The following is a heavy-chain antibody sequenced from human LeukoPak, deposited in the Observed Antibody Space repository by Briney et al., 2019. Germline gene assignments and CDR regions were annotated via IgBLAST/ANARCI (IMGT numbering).Heavy chain of an antibody. D-gene: IGHD3-22*01. Sequence: PGGSLRLSCAAFGLTVSSNYMSWVRQAPGKGLEWVSVIYSGDSTYYADSVKGRFTFSRDNSKNTVYLQMNRLRAEDTAVYYCARNYYDSSGYSYYFDYWGQGTLVTVSS. CDR2: IYSGDST. CDR1: GLTVSSNY. CDR3: ARNYYDSSGYSYYFDY. J-gene: IGHJ4*02. V-gene: IGHV3-53*01.